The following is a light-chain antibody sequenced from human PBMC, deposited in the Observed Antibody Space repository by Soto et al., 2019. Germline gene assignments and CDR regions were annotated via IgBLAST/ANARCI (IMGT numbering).Light chain of an antibody. CDR2: DAS. CDR1: QGISSA. J-gene: IGKJ5*01. Sequence: AIQLTQSPSSLSASVGDRVTITCRASQGISSALAWYQQKPGKAPKLLIYDASSLESGVSSRFSGSGSGTDFTLTISSLQPEYFATYYCQQFNSYPITFGQGTRLEIK. V-gene: IGKV1-13*02. CDR3: QQFNSYPIT.